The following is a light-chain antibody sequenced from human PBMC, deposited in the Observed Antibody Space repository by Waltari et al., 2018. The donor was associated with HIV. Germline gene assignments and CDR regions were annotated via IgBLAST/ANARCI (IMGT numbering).Light chain of an antibody. CDR2: GNS. CDR1: SSNIRAGYD. Sequence: QSVLTQSPSVSGAPGQSVTISCPGSSSNIRAGYDVHWYQQLPGTAPKLLIYGNSNRPSGVPDRFSGSKSGTSASLAITGLQAEDEADYYCQSYDSSLSGWVFGGGTKLTVL. J-gene: IGLJ3*02. V-gene: IGLV1-40*01. CDR3: QSYDSSLSGWV.